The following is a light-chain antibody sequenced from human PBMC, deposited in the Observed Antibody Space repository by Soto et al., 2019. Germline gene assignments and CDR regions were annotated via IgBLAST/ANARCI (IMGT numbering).Light chain of an antibody. CDR1: SSDVGSYNR. CDR2: EVS. V-gene: IGLV2-18*02. J-gene: IGLJ2*01. CDR3: SSYTSSSPSPVV. Sequence: QSALTQPPSVSGSPGQSVTISCTGTSSDVGSYNRVSWYQQPPGTAPKLMIYEVSNRPSGVPDRFSGPKSGNTASLPISGLQAEDEADYYCSSYTSSSPSPVVFGGGTKVTVL.